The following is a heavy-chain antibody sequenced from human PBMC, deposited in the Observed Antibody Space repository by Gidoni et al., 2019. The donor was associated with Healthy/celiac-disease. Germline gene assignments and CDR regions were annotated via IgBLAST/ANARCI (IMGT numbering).Heavy chain of an antibody. J-gene: IGHJ4*02. V-gene: IGHV4-34*01. CDR1: GGSFSNYY. Sequence: QVQLQQWGAGRLKPSETLALTCAVYGGSFSNYYWIWIRQPPGKGLEWIGEINHSGSPHYNPSLRSRVPISVDTSKNQFSLKLTSVTAADTAVYYCARRDTTMASDYWGQGTRVTVSS. D-gene: IGHD5-18*01. CDR3: ARRDTTMASDY. CDR2: INHSGSP.